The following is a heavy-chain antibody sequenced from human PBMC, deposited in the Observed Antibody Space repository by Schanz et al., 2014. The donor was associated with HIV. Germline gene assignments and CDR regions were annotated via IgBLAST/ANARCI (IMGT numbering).Heavy chain of an antibody. J-gene: IGHJ6*02. CDR3: ARVPPPSKGLPWGDYYYGLDV. CDR1: GGSISSGGHY. V-gene: IGHV4-31*03. D-gene: IGHD3-16*01. Sequence: QVQLQESGPGLVKPSQTLSLTCTVAGGSISSGGHYWSWIRQHPAKGLEWIGYMYYSGSTYYNPSLQSRXXXPVDTSKNQFSLKLSSVTAADTAVYYCARVPPPSKGLPWGDYYYGLDVWGQGTSVTVSS. CDR2: MYYSGST.